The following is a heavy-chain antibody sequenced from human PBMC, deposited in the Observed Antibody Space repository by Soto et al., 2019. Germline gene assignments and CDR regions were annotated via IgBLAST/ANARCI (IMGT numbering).Heavy chain of an antibody. CDR2: VNPRSGDT. D-gene: IGHD2-21*02. V-gene: IGHV1-2*02. CDR1: GYTFINYY. J-gene: IGHJ4*02. Sequence: ASVKVSCKASGYTFINYYIHWVRQAPGQGLEWMGWVNPRSGDTNYAQKFQGRVTMTRDTSISTAYIELSRLRSDDTAVYYCARQLAYCGGDCYTEPIEYWGQGTLVTVSS. CDR3: ARQLAYCGGDCYTEPIEY.